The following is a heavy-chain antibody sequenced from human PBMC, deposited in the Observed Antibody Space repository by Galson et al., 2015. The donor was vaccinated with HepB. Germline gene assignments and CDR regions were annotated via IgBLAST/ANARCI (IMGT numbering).Heavy chain of an antibody. CDR3: ARSIFGSNTSGRPYYMDV. J-gene: IGHJ6*03. CDR2: IYGGGST. CDR1: GLTVSGNF. D-gene: IGHD2-2*01. Sequence: SLRLSCAASGLTVSGNFMSWVRQAPEKGLEWVSTIYGGGSTYYADSVKGRFTISRDNSKNTLYLQMNGLRAEDTAVYYCARSIFGSNTSGRPYYMDVWGRGTTVTVSS. V-gene: IGHV3-53*01.